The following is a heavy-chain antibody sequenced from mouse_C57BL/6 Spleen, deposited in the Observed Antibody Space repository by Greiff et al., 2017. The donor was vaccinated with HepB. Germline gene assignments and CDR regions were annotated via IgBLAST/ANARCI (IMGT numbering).Heavy chain of an antibody. CDR3: ATYYGYDGAMDY. Sequence: VKLVESGAELMKPGASVKLSCKATGYTFTGYWIEWVKQRPGHGLEWIGEILPGSGITNYNEKFKGKATFTADTSSNTAYMQLSSLTTEDSAIYYCATYYGYDGAMDYWGQGTSVTVSS. CDR1: GYTFTGYW. V-gene: IGHV1-9*01. CDR2: ILPGSGIT. D-gene: IGHD2-9*01. J-gene: IGHJ4*01.